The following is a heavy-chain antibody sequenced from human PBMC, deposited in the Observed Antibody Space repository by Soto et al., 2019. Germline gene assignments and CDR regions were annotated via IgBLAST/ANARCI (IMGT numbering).Heavy chain of an antibody. J-gene: IGHJ4*02. Sequence: PGGSLRLSCAASGFTFSSYGMHWVRQAPGKGLEWVAVISYDGSNKYYADSVKGRFTISRDNSKNTLYLQMNSLRAEDTAVYYCAKDSPRLYYDFWSGYPNPFDYWGQGTLVTVSS. V-gene: IGHV3-30*18. CDR1: GFTFSSYG. CDR3: AKDSPRLYYDFWSGYPNPFDY. CDR2: ISYDGSNK. D-gene: IGHD3-3*01.